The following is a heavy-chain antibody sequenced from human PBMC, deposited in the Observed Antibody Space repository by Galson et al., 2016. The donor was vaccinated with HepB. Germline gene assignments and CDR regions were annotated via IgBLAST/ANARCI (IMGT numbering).Heavy chain of an antibody. Sequence: SLRLSCAASGFTVSSHHTSWVRQIPGKGLEWVSVYYAAGKIFYADSVKGRFTISRDNSENTLHLQMNNLRPEDTATYYCARVGYTRSSAGWFDAWGQGALVTVSS. CDR2: YYAAGKI. CDR1: GFTVSSHH. CDR3: ARVGYTRSSAGWFDA. D-gene: IGHD6-6*01. J-gene: IGHJ5*02. V-gene: IGHV3-53*05.